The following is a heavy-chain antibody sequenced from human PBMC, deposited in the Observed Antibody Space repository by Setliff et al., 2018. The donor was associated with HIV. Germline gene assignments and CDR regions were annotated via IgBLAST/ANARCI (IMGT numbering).Heavy chain of an antibody. Sequence: GASVKVSCKTSGYTFIDNYIHWVRQAPGQGLEWMAWINAYTGDTNYAQKFQGSVTVTRDTSISTAYMELSRLRSDDMAVYYCARDWKHVFDIWGQGTMVTVSS. CDR1: GYTFIDNY. CDR2: INAYTGDT. V-gene: IGHV1-2*02. D-gene: IGHD1-1*01. J-gene: IGHJ3*02. CDR3: ARDWKHVFDI.